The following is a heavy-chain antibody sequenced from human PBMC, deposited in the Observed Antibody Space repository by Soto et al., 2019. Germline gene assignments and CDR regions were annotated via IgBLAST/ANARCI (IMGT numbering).Heavy chain of an antibody. Sequence: GDSLNISCKASGYSFTSYWVGWVRQMPGKGLEWMGIIYPGDSDTRYSPSFQGQVTISADKSISTAYLQWSSLKASDTAMYYCARRPITGTTNYYGMDVWGQGTTVTAP. CDR1: GYSFTSYW. D-gene: IGHD1-7*01. J-gene: IGHJ6*02. CDR2: IYPGDSDT. CDR3: ARRPITGTTNYYGMDV. V-gene: IGHV5-51*01.